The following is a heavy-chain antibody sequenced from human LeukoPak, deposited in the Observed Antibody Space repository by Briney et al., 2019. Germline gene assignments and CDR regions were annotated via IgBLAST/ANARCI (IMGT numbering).Heavy chain of an antibody. V-gene: IGHV4-59*12. CDR2: IHYSGST. CDR3: ARGSLPNWYY. D-gene: IGHD7-27*01. CDR1: GGSISGYY. Sequence: SETLSLTCTVSGGSISGYYWSWIRQPPGKGLEWIGYIHYSGSTNYDPSLKSRVTMSVDTSKSQFSLKLSSVTAADTAVYYCARGSLPNWYYWGQGTLVTVSS. J-gene: IGHJ4*02.